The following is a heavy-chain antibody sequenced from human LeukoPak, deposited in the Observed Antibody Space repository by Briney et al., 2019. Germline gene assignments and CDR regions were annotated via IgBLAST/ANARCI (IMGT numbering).Heavy chain of an antibody. CDR2: IYYSGST. J-gene: IGHJ3*02. V-gene: IGHV4-31*03. D-gene: IGHD2-8*01. CDR3: ARDNEGDTAFDI. Sequence: PSETLSLTCTVSGGSISSGGYYWSWIRQHPGKGLEWIGYIYYSGSTYYNPSLKSRVTISVDTSKNQFSLKLSSVTAADTAVYYCARDNEGDTAFDIWGQGTMVTVSS. CDR1: GGSISSGGYY.